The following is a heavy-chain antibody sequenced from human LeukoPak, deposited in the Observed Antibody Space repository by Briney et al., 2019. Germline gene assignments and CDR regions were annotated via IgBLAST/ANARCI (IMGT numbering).Heavy chain of an antibody. CDR3: ARLPASTRFDY. Sequence: SETLSLACAVYGGSFSGYYWSWIRQPPGKGLEWIGEINHSGSTNYNPSLKSRVTISVDTSKNQFSLKLSSVTAADTAVYYCARLPASTRFDYWGQGTLVTVSS. D-gene: IGHD6-6*01. J-gene: IGHJ4*02. V-gene: IGHV4-34*01. CDR1: GGSFSGYY. CDR2: INHSGST.